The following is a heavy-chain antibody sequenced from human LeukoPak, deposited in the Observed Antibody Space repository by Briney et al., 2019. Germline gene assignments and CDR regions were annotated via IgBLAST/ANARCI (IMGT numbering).Heavy chain of an antibody. CDR2: INPSGGST. D-gene: IGHD3-3*01. Sequence: ASVKVSCKASGYTFTSYYMHWVRQAPGQGLEWMGIINPSGGSTSYAQKFQGRVTMTRDTSTSTVYMELNSLRSEDTAVYYCARGPQYYDFWSGYYTDTNFDYWGQGTLVTVSS. CDR1: GYTFTSYY. V-gene: IGHV1-46*01. CDR3: ARGPQYYDFWSGYYTDTNFDY. J-gene: IGHJ4*02.